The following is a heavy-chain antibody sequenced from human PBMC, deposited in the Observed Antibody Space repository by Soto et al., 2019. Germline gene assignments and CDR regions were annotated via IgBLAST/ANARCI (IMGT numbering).Heavy chain of an antibody. CDR2: IYYSGST. V-gene: IGHV4-59*12. D-gene: IGHD2-8*02. Sequence: NPSETLSLTCTVSGGSISSYYWSWIRQPPGKGLEWIGYIYYSGSTNYNPSLKSRVTISVDTSKNQFSLKLSSVTAADTAVYYCARDKITGLFDYWGQGTLVTVS. CDR1: GGSISSYY. CDR3: ARDKITGLFDY. J-gene: IGHJ4*02.